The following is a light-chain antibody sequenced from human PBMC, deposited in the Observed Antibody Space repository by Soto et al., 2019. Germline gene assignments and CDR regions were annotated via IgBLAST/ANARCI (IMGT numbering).Light chain of an antibody. CDR2: GAS. Sequence: EIGMTQSPATLSVFPGETVTLSCRASQSININLAWYHQKPGQAPRLLIYGASTRATGLPARFSGSGSVTEFTLIINSLQSEDSAVYYCQQYDNWPITFGQGTRLEIK. CDR1: QSININ. J-gene: IGKJ5*01. CDR3: QQYDNWPIT. V-gene: IGKV3-15*01.